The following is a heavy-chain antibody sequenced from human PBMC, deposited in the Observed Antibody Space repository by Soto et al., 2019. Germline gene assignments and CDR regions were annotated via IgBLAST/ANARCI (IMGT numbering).Heavy chain of an antibody. V-gene: IGHV3-23*01. D-gene: IGHD3-22*01. Sequence: EVQLLESGGGLVQPGGSLRLSCAASGFTFSSYAMSWVRQAPGKGLEWVSAISGSGVSTYYADSVKGRFTHSRDNSKNTLDLQMNSRRAEDTAVYYCAQEGLIVRGPWYFYLWGRGTLVHVSS. CDR3: AQEGLIVRGPWYFYL. CDR1: GFTFSSYA. CDR2: ISGSGVST. J-gene: IGHJ2*01.